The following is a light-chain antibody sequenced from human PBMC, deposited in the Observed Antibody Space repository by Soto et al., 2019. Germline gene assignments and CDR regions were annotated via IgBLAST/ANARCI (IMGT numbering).Light chain of an antibody. V-gene: IGLV3-1*01. J-gene: IGLJ2*01. CDR3: QAWDSSTAWVV. Sequence: SYELTQPPSVSVSPGQTASITCSGDKLGDKYACWYQQKPGQSPVLVIYQDSKRPSGIPERFSGSNSGNTATLTISGTQAMDEADYYSQAWDSSTAWVVFGGGTKVTVL. CDR2: QDS. CDR1: KLGDKY.